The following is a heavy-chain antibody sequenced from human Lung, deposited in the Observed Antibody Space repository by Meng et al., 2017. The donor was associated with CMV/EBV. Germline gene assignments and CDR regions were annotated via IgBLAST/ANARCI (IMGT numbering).Heavy chain of an antibody. CDR2: MNPNRGNT. J-gene: IGHJ6*02. Sequence: SXXVSXXASGYTFSNYDIIWVRQASGQGLEWVGWMNPNRGNTAYAQKFQGRVTMTRDTSTSIAYMELSSLRSGDTAVYYCARGQVQCSTINCHDYRFCGMDVWXQGTTVTVSS. D-gene: IGHD2/OR15-2a*01. CDR3: ARGQVQCSTINCHDYRFCGMDV. CDR1: GYTFSNYD. V-gene: IGHV1-8*01.